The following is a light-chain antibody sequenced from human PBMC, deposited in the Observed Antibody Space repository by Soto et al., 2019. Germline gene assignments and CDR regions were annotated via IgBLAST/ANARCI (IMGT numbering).Light chain of an antibody. CDR1: NIGVKS. J-gene: IGLJ1*01. CDR3: QVWDSSSDRYV. Sequence: SYELTQPPSVSVAPGKTASITCGGNNIGVKSVHWYQQKPGQAPVLVIYYDSDRPSGIPERFSGSNSGNTATLTISRVEAGEGARLYCQVWDSSSDRYVFGTGTKLTVL. V-gene: IGLV3-21*04. CDR2: YDS.